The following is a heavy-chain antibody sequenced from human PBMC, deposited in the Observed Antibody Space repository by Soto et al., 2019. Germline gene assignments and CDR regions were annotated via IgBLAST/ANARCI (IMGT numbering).Heavy chain of an antibody. CDR2: IRGFSPYT. Sequence: EVQLVESGGGLVKPGGSLGLACISSGFTFGTYTMNWVRQAPGKGLEWVSGIRGFSPYTCYAESVKGRFTISRDNAKNSLYLQMNCLRDEDTAVYYCARDRGYDAHDYYYNAMDVWGQGTTVTVSS. D-gene: IGHD2-15*01. CDR1: GFTFGTYT. CDR3: ARDRGYDAHDYYYNAMDV. J-gene: IGHJ6*02. V-gene: IGHV3-21*01.